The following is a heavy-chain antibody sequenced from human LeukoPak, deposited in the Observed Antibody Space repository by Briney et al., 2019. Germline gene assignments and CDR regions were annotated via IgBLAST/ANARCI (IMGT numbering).Heavy chain of an antibody. Sequence: ASVKVSCKVSGYTLTELSMHWVRQAPGKGLERMGGFDPEDGETIYAQKFQGRVTMTEDTSTGTAYMELSSLRSEDTAVYYCATVAKYYDYVWGSYRYRNYFDYWGQGTLVTVSS. CDR3: ATVAKYYDYVWGSYRYRNYFDY. J-gene: IGHJ4*02. V-gene: IGHV1-24*01. CDR1: GYTLTELS. D-gene: IGHD3-16*02. CDR2: FDPEDGET.